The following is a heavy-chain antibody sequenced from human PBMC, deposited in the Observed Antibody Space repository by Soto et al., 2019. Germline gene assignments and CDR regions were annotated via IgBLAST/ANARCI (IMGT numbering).Heavy chain of an antibody. D-gene: IGHD3-16*01. CDR3: ARDLLRGRAFDI. V-gene: IGHV3-7*01. CDR1: GFTFSNYW. CDR2: IKQDGSEQ. Sequence: PGGSLRLSCAASGFTFSNYWMSWVRQAPGKGLEWVANIKQDGSEQYYVDSVKGRFTISRDNAKNSLYLQMNSLRAEDTAVYYCARDLLRGRAFDIWGQGTMVTVS. J-gene: IGHJ3*02.